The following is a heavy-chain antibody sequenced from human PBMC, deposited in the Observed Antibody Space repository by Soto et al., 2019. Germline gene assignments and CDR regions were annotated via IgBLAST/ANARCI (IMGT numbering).Heavy chain of an antibody. J-gene: IGHJ2*01. V-gene: IGHV3-11*06. CDR3: ARDPTVVAATVYWYFDL. Sequence: QVQLVESGGGLVKPGGSLRLSCAASGFTFSDYYMSWIRQAPGKGLEWVSYISSSSSYTNYADSVKGRFTISRDNAKNSLYLQMNSLRAEDTAAYYCARDPTVVAATVYWYFDLWGRGTLVTVSS. D-gene: IGHD2-15*01. CDR2: ISSSSSYT. CDR1: GFTFSDYY.